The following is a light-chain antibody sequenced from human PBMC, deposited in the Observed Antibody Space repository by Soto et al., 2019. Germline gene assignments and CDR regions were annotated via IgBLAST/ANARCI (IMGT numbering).Light chain of an antibody. J-gene: IGKJ1*01. V-gene: IGKV3-11*01. CDR3: HQRQSWTRT. Sequence: EILLTQYPATLSSFPGDRVTLSCRASQYINTRLAWYQHRPGQAPRLLIYQTSLRAAGIPARLSASGYGTDLTITISDVKNEDFELYYCHQRQSWTRTFGHGTQVDIK. CDR2: QTS. CDR1: QYINTR.